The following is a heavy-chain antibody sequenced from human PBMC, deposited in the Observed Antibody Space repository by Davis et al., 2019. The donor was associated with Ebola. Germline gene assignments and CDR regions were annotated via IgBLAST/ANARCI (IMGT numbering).Heavy chain of an antibody. V-gene: IGHV3-23*01. D-gene: IGHD3-3*01. CDR2: ISGSGGST. J-gene: IGHJ6*02. Sequence: GESLKISCAASGFTFSSYAMSWVRQAPGKGLEWVSAISGSGGSTYYADSVKGRFTISRDNSKNTLYPQMNSLRAEDTAVYYCAKDSSYGVVYYYGMDVWGQGTTVTVSS. CDR3: AKDSSYGVVYYYGMDV. CDR1: GFTFSSYA.